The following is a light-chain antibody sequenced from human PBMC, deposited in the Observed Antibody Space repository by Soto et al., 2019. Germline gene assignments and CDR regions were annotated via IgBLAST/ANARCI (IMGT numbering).Light chain of an antibody. CDR2: DVS. CDR1: SSDVGGYNY. J-gene: IGLJ1*01. CDR3: SSYTSSSTLYG. Sequence: QSALTQPASVSGSLGQSITISCTGTSSDVGGYNYVSWYQQHPGKAPKLMIYDVSNWPSGVSNRFSGSKSDNTASLTISGLQAEDEADYYCSSYTSSSTLYGFGTGTKLTVL. V-gene: IGLV2-14*01.